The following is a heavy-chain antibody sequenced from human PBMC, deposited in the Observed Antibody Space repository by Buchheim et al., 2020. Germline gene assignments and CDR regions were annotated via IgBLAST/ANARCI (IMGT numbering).Heavy chain of an antibody. CDR2: IYYSGTT. J-gene: IGHJ4*02. Sequence: QAQLQESGPGLVKPSQTMSLTCSVSGDSISSSGHYWSWIRQHPGKGLEWIGYIYYSGTTYYNPSLKSRVLISKDDSKNEFSLKVSSVTAADTAVYYCGRVYASGLNRKIDYWGQGTL. CDR3: GRVYASGLNRKIDY. CDR1: GDSISSSGHY. D-gene: IGHD2/OR15-2a*01. V-gene: IGHV4-31*03.